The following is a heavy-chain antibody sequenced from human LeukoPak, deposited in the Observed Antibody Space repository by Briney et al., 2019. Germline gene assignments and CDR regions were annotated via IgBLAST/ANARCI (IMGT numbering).Heavy chain of an antibody. Sequence: GGSLRLSCAAPGFTFSSYAMNWVRQAPGKGLEWVSVISGSGGSTYYADSVKGRFTISRDNSKNTLYLQMNSLRAEDTAVYYCAKDRFADGYNWFDPWGQGTLVTVSS. CDR1: GFTFSSYA. CDR3: AKDRFADGYNWFDP. CDR2: ISGSGGST. D-gene: IGHD5-24*01. J-gene: IGHJ5*02. V-gene: IGHV3-23*01.